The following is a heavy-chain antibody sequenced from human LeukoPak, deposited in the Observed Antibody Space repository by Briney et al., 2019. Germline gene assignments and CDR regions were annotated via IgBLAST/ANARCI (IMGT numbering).Heavy chain of an antibody. V-gene: IGHV4-4*07. Sequence: PSETLSLTCTVSGGSISSYYWSWIRQPAGKGLEWIGRIYTTGNTNYNPSLKSRVTMSVDTSKNQFSLKLSSVTAADTAVYYCARGLNDFWSGYYVYWGQGTLVTVSS. CDR3: ARGLNDFWSGYYVY. CDR2: IYTTGNT. J-gene: IGHJ4*02. CDR1: GGSISSYY. D-gene: IGHD3-3*01.